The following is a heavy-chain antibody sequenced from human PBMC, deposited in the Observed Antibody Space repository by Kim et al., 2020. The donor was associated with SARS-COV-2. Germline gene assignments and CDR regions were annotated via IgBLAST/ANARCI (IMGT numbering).Heavy chain of an antibody. V-gene: IGHV1-2*04. D-gene: IGHD3-3*01. J-gene: IGHJ3*02. CDR1: GYTFTGYY. Sequence: ASVKVSCKASGYTFTGYYMHWVRQAPGQGLEWMGWINPNSGGTNYAQKFQGWVTMTRDTSISTAYMELSRLRSDDTAVYYCARVGRRSKEAFDIWGQGTMVTVSS. CDR3: ARVGRRSKEAFDI. CDR2: INPNSGGT.